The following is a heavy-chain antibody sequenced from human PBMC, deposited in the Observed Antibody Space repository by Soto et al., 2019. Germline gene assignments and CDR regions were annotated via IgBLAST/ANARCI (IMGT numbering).Heavy chain of an antibody. CDR3: ARAYSGYGGAFDI. CDR2: INHSGST. CDR1: GGSFSGYY. J-gene: IGHJ3*02. D-gene: IGHD5-12*01. Sequence: QVQLQQWGAGLLKPSETLSLTCAVYGGSFSGYYWSWIRQPPGKGLEWIGEINHSGSTNYNPSLKSRVPISVDTSKNQFSVKLSSVTAADTAVYYCARAYSGYGGAFDIWGQGTMVTDSS. V-gene: IGHV4-34*01.